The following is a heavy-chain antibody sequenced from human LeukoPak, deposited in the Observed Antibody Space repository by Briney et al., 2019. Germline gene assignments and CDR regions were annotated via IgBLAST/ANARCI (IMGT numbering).Heavy chain of an antibody. CDR2: IYYSGST. J-gene: IGHJ3*02. Sequence: SETLSLTCTVSGGSISSGGYYWSWIRQHPGKGLEWIGYIYYSGSTYYNPSLKSRVTISVDTSKNQFSLKLSSVTAADTAVYYCARSRQDAFDIWGQRTMVTVSS. CDR1: GGSISSGGYY. V-gene: IGHV4-31*03. CDR3: ARSRQDAFDI.